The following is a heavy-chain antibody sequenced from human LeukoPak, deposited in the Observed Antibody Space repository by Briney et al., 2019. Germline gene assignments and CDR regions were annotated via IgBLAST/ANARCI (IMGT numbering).Heavy chain of an antibody. Sequence: SETLSLTCTVSGGSISSYYWSWIRQPAGKGLEWIGRIYTSGSTNYNPYLKSRVTMSVDTSKNQFSLKLSSVTAADTAVYYCARDASSGYYSGWFDPWGQGTLVTVSS. CDR1: GGSISSYY. V-gene: IGHV4-4*07. CDR3: ARDASSGYYSGWFDP. J-gene: IGHJ5*02. D-gene: IGHD3-22*01. CDR2: IYTSGST.